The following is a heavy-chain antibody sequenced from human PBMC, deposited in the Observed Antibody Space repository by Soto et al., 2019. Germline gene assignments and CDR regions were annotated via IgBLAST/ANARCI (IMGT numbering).Heavy chain of an antibody. CDR2: VSSGGGST. J-gene: IGHJ4*02. V-gene: IGHV3-23*01. D-gene: IGHD1-26*01. CDR1: GFTFRIYA. Sequence: EVQLLESGGGLVQPGGSLRLSCAASGFTFRIYAMNWVRQAPGKGLEWVSTVSSGGGSTYYADSVRGRFTISRDNSKNTLSLQMNSLRVEDTAVYYCAKEETAERELRHFDYWRQGTLVTVSS. CDR3: AKEETAERELRHFDY.